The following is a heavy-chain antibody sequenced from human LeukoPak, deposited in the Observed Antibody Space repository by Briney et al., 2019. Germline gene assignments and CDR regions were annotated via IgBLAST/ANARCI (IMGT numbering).Heavy chain of an antibody. CDR1: GYTFTSYG. J-gene: IGHJ4*02. Sequence: ASVKVSCKASGYTFTSYGISWVRLAPGQGLEWMGWINTNTGNPTYAQGFTGRFVFSLDTSVSTAYLQISSLKAEDTAVYYCARGLSRYSYGLNFDYWGQGTLVTVSS. CDR2: INTNTGNP. V-gene: IGHV7-4-1*02. CDR3: ARGLSRYSYGLNFDY. D-gene: IGHD5-18*01.